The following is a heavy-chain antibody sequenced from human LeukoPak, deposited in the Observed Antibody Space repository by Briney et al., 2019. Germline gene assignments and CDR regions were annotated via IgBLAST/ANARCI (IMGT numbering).Heavy chain of an antibody. CDR3: AKDRSYAGDY. Sequence: PGGSLRLSCAASGLTFRTYAMSWVRQAPGKGLEWVAFIRYDGSNKYYADSVKGRFTISRDNSKNTLYLQMNSLRAEDTAVYYCAKDRSYAGDYWGQGTLVTVSS. J-gene: IGHJ4*02. CDR1: GLTFRTYA. D-gene: IGHD2-2*01. V-gene: IGHV3-30*02. CDR2: IRYDGSNK.